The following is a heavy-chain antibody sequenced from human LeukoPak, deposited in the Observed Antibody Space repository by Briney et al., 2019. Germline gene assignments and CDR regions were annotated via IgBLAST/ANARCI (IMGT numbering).Heavy chain of an antibody. Sequence: NAGGSLRLSCAASGFTFSSYSMNWVRQAPGKGLEWVSSISSSSSYIYYADSVKGRFTISRDNAKNSLYLQMNSLRAEDTAVYYCARVDICSGGSCYEAPFDYWGQGTLVTVSS. CDR1: GFTFSSYS. CDR2: ISSSSSYI. J-gene: IGHJ4*02. CDR3: ARVDICSGGSCYEAPFDY. V-gene: IGHV3-21*01. D-gene: IGHD2-15*01.